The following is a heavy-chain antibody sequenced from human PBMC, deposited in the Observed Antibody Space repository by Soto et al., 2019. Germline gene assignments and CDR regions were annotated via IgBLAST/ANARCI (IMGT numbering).Heavy chain of an antibody. J-gene: IGHJ5*02. D-gene: IGHD5-18*01. CDR1: GFSLRNGGVG. CDR2: IYWNDDK. V-gene: IGHV2-5*01. CDR3: AHKLDTVDWFDP. Sequence: GSGPTLVNPTQTLTLTCSFSGFSLRNGGVGVGWIRQPPGKALEWVALIYWNDDKRYSPSLKSRPTLTKDTSKDQVVLTMTNVDPVDTATYYCAHKLDTVDWFDPWGQGTLVTVSS.